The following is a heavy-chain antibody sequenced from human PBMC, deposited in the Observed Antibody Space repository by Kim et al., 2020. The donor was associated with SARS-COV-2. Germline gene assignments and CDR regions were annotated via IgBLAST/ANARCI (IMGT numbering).Heavy chain of an antibody. Sequence: YNPSLKSRVTISVDTSKNQFSLKLSSVTAADTAVYYCAREKKMEFYGLDVWGQGTTVTVSS. V-gene: IGHV4-59*01. CDR3: AREKKMEFYGLDV. J-gene: IGHJ6*02. D-gene: IGHD3-10*01.